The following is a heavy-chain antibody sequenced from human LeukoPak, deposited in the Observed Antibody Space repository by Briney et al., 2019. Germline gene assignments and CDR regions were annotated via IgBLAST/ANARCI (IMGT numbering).Heavy chain of an antibody. Sequence: GRSRRLSCAASGFTFSSHAMHWVRQAPGRGLEWVAVIWYDGSSQYYADSVKGRFTISRDNSKNTLYLQMNSLRVEDTAVYYCARDEGVVLVPSYYFDYWGQGTLVTVSS. CDR3: ARDEGVVLVPSYYFDY. J-gene: IGHJ4*02. CDR1: GFTFSSHA. CDR2: IWYDGSSQ. D-gene: IGHD3-3*01. V-gene: IGHV3-33*01.